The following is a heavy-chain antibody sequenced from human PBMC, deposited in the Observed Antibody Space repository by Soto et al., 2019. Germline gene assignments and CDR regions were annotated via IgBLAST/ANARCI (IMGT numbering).Heavy chain of an antibody. CDR3: ARARYCASPSCYKHYYYGMDT. CDR1: GYTFTSHG. Sequence: QDQLVQSGAEVKKPGASVKISCEASGYTFTSHGISWVRQAPGQGLEWLGWISTYNSRTDYAQKVQGRVTMTTDTSTSTAYLDLRSLTFDDTAVYYCARARYCASPSCYKHYYYGMDTWGQGTTVTVSS. D-gene: IGHD2-2*02. J-gene: IGHJ6*02. V-gene: IGHV1-18*04. CDR2: ISTYNSRT.